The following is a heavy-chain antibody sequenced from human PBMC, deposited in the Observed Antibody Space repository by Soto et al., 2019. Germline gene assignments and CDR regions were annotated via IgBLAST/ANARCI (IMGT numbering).Heavy chain of an antibody. Sequence: SETLSLTCTVSGDPVSNSGYYWGWIRQSPGKRLEWIGSVSFSGSKYYNPSLMSRVTFSVDTSKTLISLKLRSVTAADTAVYYCARGSTWQGRDWFDPWGQGTLVTVSS. CDR2: VSFSGSK. CDR3: ARGSTWQGRDWFDP. D-gene: IGHD6-13*01. V-gene: IGHV4-39*01. J-gene: IGHJ5*02. CDR1: GDPVSNSGYY.